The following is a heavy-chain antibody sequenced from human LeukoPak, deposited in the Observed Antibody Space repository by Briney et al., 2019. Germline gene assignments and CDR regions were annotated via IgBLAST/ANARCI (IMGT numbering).Heavy chain of an antibody. D-gene: IGHD3-3*01. V-gene: IGHV3-7*01. J-gene: IGHJ4*02. CDR2: IKQDGSEK. CDR1: GFTFSKYW. CDR3: ARGVPYASWSGPHYSDY. Sequence: GGSLRLSCAASGFTFSKYWMSWVRQAPGKGLEWVANIKQDGSEKYYVDSVKGRFTISRDNAKNSLYLQMNSLRAEDTAVYCARGVPYASWSGPHYSDYWGQGTLVTVSS.